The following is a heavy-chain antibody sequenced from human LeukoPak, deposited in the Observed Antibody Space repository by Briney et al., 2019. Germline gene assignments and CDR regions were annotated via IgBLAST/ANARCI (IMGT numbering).Heavy chain of an antibody. V-gene: IGHV1-2*02. Sequence: ASVKVSCKTSGDTYSDYYIHWVRQAPGQGLEWMGRIKSDDTTYAPKFQGRVTMTRDTSSSTAYMELSSLRSDDTAVYYCARAPPAVVRGIGGYWGQGTLVTVPS. D-gene: IGHD3-10*02. CDR2: IKSDDT. CDR1: GDTYSDYY. CDR3: ARAPPAVVRGIGGY. J-gene: IGHJ4*02.